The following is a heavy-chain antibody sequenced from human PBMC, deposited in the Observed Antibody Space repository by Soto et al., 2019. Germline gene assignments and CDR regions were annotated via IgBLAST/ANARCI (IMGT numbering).Heavy chain of an antibody. Sequence: SETLSLTCTVSGGSISSYYWSWIRQPPGKGLEWIGYIYYSGSTNYNPSLKSRVTISVDTSKNQFSLKLSSVTAADTAVYYCARGRRNRAGYYYGMGVWGQGTTVTVSS. D-gene: IGHD6-19*01. CDR3: ARGRRNRAGYYYGMGV. CDR2: IYYSGST. V-gene: IGHV4-59*01. J-gene: IGHJ6*02. CDR1: GGSISSYY.